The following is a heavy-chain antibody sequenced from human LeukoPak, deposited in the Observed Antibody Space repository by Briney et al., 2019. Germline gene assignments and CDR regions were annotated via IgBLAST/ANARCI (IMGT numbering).Heavy chain of an antibody. CDR2: ISYDGSNK. D-gene: IGHD6-13*01. Sequence: GGSLRLSCAASGFTFSSYGMHWVRQAPGKGLEWVAVISYDGSNKYYADSVKGRFTISRDNSKNTLYLQMNSLRAEDTAVYYCAKISSSWRIDAFDIWGQGTMVTVSS. V-gene: IGHV3-30*18. CDR1: GFTFSSYG. J-gene: IGHJ3*02. CDR3: AKISSSWRIDAFDI.